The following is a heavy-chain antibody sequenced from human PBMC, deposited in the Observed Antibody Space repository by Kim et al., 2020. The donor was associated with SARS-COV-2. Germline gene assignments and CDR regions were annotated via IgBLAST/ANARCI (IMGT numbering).Heavy chain of an antibody. V-gene: IGHV3-30*01. J-gene: IGHJ3*02. Sequence: VKVRFTISRYNSKNTLYLQMNSLRAEDTAVYYCARGLHFDWLLAKGAFDIWGQGTMVTVSS. CDR3: ARGLHFDWLLAKGAFDI. D-gene: IGHD3-9*01.